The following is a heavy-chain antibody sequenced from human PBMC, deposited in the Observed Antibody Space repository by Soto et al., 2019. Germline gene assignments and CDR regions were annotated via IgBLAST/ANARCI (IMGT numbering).Heavy chain of an antibody. J-gene: IGHJ2*01. V-gene: IGHV3-30*18. CDR1: GFTFSRYG. CDR3: AKGTSDILTGYPSYCYFDL. D-gene: IGHD3-9*01. CDR2: ISFDGSYK. Sequence: QVQLVESRGGVVQPGGSLRLSCAASGFTFSRYGMHWVRQAPGKGLEWVAVISFDGSYKYYEDSVKGRFILSRDNTKNPLDLQMHSLRAEDTAAYYRAKGTSDILTGYPSYCYFDLWGRGTLVTVSS.